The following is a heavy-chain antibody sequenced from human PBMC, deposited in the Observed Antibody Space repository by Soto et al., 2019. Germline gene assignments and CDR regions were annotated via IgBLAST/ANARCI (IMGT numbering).Heavy chain of an antibody. D-gene: IGHD7-27*01. CDR3: ARGRYCLTGRCFPNWFDS. J-gene: IGHJ5*01. Sequence: LSLTCTVSGGSISSGGYYWSWIRQHPGKGLEWIGYIYYSGSTYYNPSLKSRVAISVDTSKSQFSLNVTSVTAADTAVYFCARGRYCLTGRCFPNWFDSWGQGALVTVSS. CDR2: IYYSGST. CDR1: GGSISSGGYY. V-gene: IGHV4-30-4*08.